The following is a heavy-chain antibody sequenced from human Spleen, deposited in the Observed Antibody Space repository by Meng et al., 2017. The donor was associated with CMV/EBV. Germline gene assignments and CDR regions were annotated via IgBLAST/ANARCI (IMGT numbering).Heavy chain of an antibody. D-gene: IGHD4-23*01. CDR2: MNPNSGNT. CDR1: GYTFTTYD. CDR3: ARYETTVAYDAFDI. V-gene: IGHV1-8*01. Sequence: ASVKVSCKTSGYTFTTYDVNWVRQAPGQGLEWMGWMNPNSGNTGYALKFQGRVTMTRDTSISTAYMELSGLRSEDTAVYYCARYETTVAYDAFDIWGQGTMVTVSS. J-gene: IGHJ3*02.